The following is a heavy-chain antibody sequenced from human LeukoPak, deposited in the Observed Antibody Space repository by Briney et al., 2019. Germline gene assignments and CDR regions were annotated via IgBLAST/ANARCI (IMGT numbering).Heavy chain of an antibody. CDR1: GYTCTSYD. CDR3: ARGTSCRGGSCYSDGYMDV. Sequence: ASVKVSCKASGYTCTSYDFNWVRQATGQGLEWMGWMNPNSGNTGYAQKFQGRVTMTRDTSISTAYMELSSLRSEDTAVYYCARGTSCRGGSCYSDGYMDVWGKGTTVTVFS. J-gene: IGHJ6*03. D-gene: IGHD2-15*01. V-gene: IGHV1-8*01. CDR2: MNPNSGNT.